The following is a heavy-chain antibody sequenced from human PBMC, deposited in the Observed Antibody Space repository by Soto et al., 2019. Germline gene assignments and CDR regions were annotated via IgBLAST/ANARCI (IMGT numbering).Heavy chain of an antibody. V-gene: IGHV3-9*01. CDR1: GFTFSEYA. D-gene: IGHD1-1*01. CDR3: TNGAPYHTGADY. Sequence: VQLVESGGGLAQPGKSLRLSCVASGFTFSEYAMHWVRQAPGKGLEWVSGISYNSGSIGYAASVKGRFSVSRDNDKKSLYLQMDKLRPEDTAFYYCTNGAPYHTGADYWGQGTLVTVSS. J-gene: IGHJ4*02. CDR2: ISYNSGSI.